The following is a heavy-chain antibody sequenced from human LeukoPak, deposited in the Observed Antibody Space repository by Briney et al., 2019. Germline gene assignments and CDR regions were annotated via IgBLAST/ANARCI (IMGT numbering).Heavy chain of an antibody. J-gene: IGHJ6*02. CDR2: ISSSGSTI. D-gene: IGHD5-18*01. V-gene: IGHV3-11*01. CDR1: GFTFSDYS. Sequence: GGSLRLSCAASGFTFSDYSMSWIRQAPGKGLEWVSYISSSGSTICYADSVKGRFTISRDNAKNSLYLQMNSLRAEDTAVYYCARGSMDTAMVGYYYYGMDVWGQGTTVTVSS. CDR3: ARGSMDTAMVGYYYYGMDV.